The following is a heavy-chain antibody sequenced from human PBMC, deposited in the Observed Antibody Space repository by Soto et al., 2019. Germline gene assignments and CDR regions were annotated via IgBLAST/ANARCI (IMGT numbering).Heavy chain of an antibody. CDR1: GFTFSSYG. V-gene: IGHV3-33*01. CDR2: IWYDGSNK. D-gene: IGHD2-2*01. Sequence: GGSLRLSCAASGFTFSSYGMHWVRQAPGKGLEWVAVIWYDGSNKYYADSVKGRFTISRDNSKNTLYLQMNSLRAEDTAVYYCVIVPAKYYMDVWGKGTTVTVSS. J-gene: IGHJ6*03. CDR3: VIVPAKYYMDV.